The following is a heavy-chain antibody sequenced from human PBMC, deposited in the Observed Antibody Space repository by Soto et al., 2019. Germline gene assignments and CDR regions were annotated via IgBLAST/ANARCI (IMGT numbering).Heavy chain of an antibody. CDR3: AKGHIVVVVLMDV. Sequence: EVQLLESGGGLVQPGGSLRLSCAASGFTFSSYAMSWVRQAPGKGLWWVSGISGSAGSTYYADSGKGRFTSSRDNSKNTLYLQMTSLRAEDTAVYYCAKGHIVVVVLMDVWGKGTTVTVSS. D-gene: IGHD2-15*01. J-gene: IGHJ6*03. CDR2: ISGSAGST. V-gene: IGHV3-23*01. CDR1: GFTFSSYA.